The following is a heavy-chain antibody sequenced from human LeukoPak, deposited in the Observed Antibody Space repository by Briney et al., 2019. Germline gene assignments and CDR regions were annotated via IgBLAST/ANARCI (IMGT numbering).Heavy chain of an antibody. V-gene: IGHV3-53*01. D-gene: IGHD4-17*01. CDR2: IYSGGST. CDR1: GFTVSINY. Sequence: GGSLRLSCAASGFTVSINYMSWVRQAPGKGLEGVSVIYSGGSTYYADSVKGRFTISRDNSKNTLYLQMNSLRVEDTAVYYCARGFGNGDYSNYWGQGTLVTVSS. CDR3: ARGFGNGDYSNY. J-gene: IGHJ4*02.